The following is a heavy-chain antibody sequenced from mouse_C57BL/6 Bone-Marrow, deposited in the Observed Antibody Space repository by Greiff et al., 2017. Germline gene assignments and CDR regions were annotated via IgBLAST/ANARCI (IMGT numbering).Heavy chain of an antibody. V-gene: IGHV1-42*01. CDR3: ARAPYSDYPAWFAY. D-gene: IGHD2-13*01. Sequence: VQLKQSGPELVKPGASVKISCKASGYSFTGYYMNWVKQSPEKSLEWIGEINPSTGGTTYNQKFKAKATLTVDKSSSTAYMQLKSLTSEDSAVYYCARAPYSDYPAWFAYWGQETLGTVSA. CDR2: INPSTGGT. CDR1: GYSFTGYY. J-gene: IGHJ3*01.